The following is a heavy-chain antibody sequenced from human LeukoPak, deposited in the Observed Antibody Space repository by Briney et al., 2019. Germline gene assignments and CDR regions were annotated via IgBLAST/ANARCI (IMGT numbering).Heavy chain of an antibody. CDR1: GYTFTGHY. CDR3: ARTLYIAAVPGGFDY. D-gene: IGHD6-13*01. V-gene: IGHV1-2*02. CDR2: INPKNAGT. Sequence: ASVKVSCKASGYTFTGHYMHWVRQAPGQGLEWMGWINPKNAGTNFAQRVQGRVTMTRDTSISTVYMELSRLRSDDTALYYCARTLYIAAVPGGFDYWGRGTLVTVSS. J-gene: IGHJ4*02.